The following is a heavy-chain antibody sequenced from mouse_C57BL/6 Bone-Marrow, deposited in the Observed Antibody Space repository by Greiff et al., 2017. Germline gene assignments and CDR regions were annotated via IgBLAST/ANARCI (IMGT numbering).Heavy chain of an antibody. Sequence: EVMLVESGEGLVKPGGSLKLSCAASGFTFSSYAMSWVRQTPEKRLEWVAYISSGGDYIYYADTVKGRFTISRDNARNTLYLQMSSLKSEDTAMYYCTRGSLITTVVAGGYYFDYWGQGTTLTVSS. CDR1: GFTFSSYA. V-gene: IGHV5-9-1*02. CDR2: ISSGGDYI. J-gene: IGHJ2*01. CDR3: TRGSLITTVVAGGYYFDY. D-gene: IGHD1-1*01.